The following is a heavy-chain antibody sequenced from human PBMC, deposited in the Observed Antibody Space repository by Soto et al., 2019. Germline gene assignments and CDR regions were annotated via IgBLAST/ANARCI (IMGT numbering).Heavy chain of an antibody. J-gene: IGHJ2*01. CDR1: GVSVSSATYY. Sequence: QVQLQESGPGLVVPSGTLSLTCSVSGVSVSSATYYWTWIRQPPGKGLEWIGCFYYTGSTDSNPSLKSRVTMPADTSKTQFSLTLHSVTAADTAVYYCVRLDWSYWYFDLWGRGTLVTVSS. V-gene: IGHV4-61*01. CDR3: VRLDWSYWYFDL. D-gene: IGHD3-9*01. CDR2: FYYTGST.